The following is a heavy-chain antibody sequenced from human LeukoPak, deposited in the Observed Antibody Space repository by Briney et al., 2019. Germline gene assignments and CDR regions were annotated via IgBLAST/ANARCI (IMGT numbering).Heavy chain of an antibody. Sequence: GGSLRLSCAAPGFTFSSYWINWVRQFPEKGLCWASHINTDGTNTVYADSVKGRFTISRDNSKNTLFLQMNNLRAEDTAVYYCARGSLGSWYYFDQWGQGTLVTVSS. CDR3: ARGSLGSWYYFDQ. CDR1: GFTFSSYW. V-gene: IGHV3-74*01. CDR2: INTDGTNT. D-gene: IGHD6-13*01. J-gene: IGHJ4*02.